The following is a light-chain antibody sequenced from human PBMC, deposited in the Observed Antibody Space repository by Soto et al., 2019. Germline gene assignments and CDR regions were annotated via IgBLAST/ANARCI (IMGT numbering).Light chain of an antibody. CDR3: MLYMGGGLVV. V-gene: IGLV8-61*01. CDR2: STN. CDR1: YGLVSTTYY. Sequence: QTVVTQEPSFSVSPGGTVTLTCGLTYGLVSTTYYPSWYQQTPGQAPRTLIYSTNIRSSGVPDRFSGSILGNKAALTITGAQADDESDYHCMLYMGGGLVVFGGGTKVTVL. J-gene: IGLJ2*01.